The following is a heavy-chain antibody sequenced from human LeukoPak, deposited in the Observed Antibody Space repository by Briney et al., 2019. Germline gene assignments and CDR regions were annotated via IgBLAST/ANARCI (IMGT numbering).Heavy chain of an antibody. V-gene: IGHV4-59*01. CDR1: GGSIFSYY. Sequence: SETLSLTCTVSGGSIFSYYWSWIRQPPGKGLEWIGYVYHTGHTHYSPSLKSRVTVSLDTSRDQVSLMLSSVTAADTAVYYCARHRFGHLFDYWGQGTLVLVSS. CDR2: VYHTGHT. J-gene: IGHJ4*02. CDR3: ARHRFGHLFDY. D-gene: IGHD3-16*01.